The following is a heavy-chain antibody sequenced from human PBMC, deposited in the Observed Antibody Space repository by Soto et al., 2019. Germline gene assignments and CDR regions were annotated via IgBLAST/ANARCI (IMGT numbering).Heavy chain of an antibody. Sequence: SCVASGFTFSIYAMHWVRQAPGKGLEYVSSISTNGGSTDYADSVKGIFTISRDNSKNTVYLQMSSLRVEDTAVYYCVKGEYYYDSSGYYPFDYWGQGTLVT. J-gene: IGHJ4*02. CDR1: GFTFSIYA. V-gene: IGHV3-64D*06. D-gene: IGHD3-22*01. CDR2: ISTNGGST. CDR3: VKGEYYYDSSGYYPFDY.